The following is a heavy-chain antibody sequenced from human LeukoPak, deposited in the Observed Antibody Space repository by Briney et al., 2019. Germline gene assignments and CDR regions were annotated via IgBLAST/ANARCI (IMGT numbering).Heavy chain of an antibody. V-gene: IGHV3-21*01. CDR1: GFTVGSNS. CDR2: ISSSSSYI. J-gene: IGHJ4*02. D-gene: IGHD4-17*01. CDR3: ARVVTVTTKLVDY. Sequence: GGSLRLSCAVSGFTVGSNSMSWVRQAPGKGLEWVSSISSSSSYIYYADSVKGRFTISRDNAKNSLYLQMNSLRAEDTAVYYCARVVTVTTKLVDYWGQGTLVTVSS.